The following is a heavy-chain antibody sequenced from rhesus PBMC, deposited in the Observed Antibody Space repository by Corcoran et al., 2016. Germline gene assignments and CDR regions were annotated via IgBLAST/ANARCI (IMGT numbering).Heavy chain of an antibody. V-gene: IGHV3-16*02. CDR2: IKKKAEGGKA. CDR3: ARAPRWSGSYDY. J-gene: IGHJ4*01. Sequence: EVQLVESGGGLVQPGGSLRLSCAASGFTFSNYWMSWVRQAPGKGLDWVGRIKKKAEGGKAANAESVKGRITISRDDSKNTLYLQMNSLKTEDTAVYYCARAPRWSGSYDYWGQGVLVTVSS. D-gene: IGHD1-44*02. CDR1: GFTFSNYW.